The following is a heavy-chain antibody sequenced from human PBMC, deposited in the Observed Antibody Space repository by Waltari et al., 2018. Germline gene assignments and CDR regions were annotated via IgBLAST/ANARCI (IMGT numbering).Heavy chain of an antibody. J-gene: IGHJ6*02. Sequence: QVQLQESGPGLVKPSQTLSLTCTVSGGSISSGSFYWSWIRQPAGKGLEWIGRIYASGGTKSNPSLNSRVIISVDTSMNQFSLKLSSVTAADTAVYYCASGYYDSSAYPLVHYGMDVWGQGTTVTVSS. CDR1: GGSISSGSFY. CDR2: IYASGGT. V-gene: IGHV4-61*02. CDR3: ASGYYDSSAYPLVHYGMDV. D-gene: IGHD3-22*01.